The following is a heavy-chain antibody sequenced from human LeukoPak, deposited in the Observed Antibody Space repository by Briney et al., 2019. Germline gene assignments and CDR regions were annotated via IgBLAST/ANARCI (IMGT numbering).Heavy chain of an antibody. D-gene: IGHD6-19*01. CDR1: GVSISSYY. CDR2: IYYSGST. V-gene: IGHV4-59*08. Sequence: KPSETLSLTCTVSGVSISSYYWSWIRQPPGKGLEWIGYIYYSGSTNYNPSLKSRVTISVDTSKNQFSLKLSSVTAANTAVYHCARLVESSGWYLYWFDPWGQGTLVTVSS. CDR3: ARLVESSGWYLYWFDP. J-gene: IGHJ5*02.